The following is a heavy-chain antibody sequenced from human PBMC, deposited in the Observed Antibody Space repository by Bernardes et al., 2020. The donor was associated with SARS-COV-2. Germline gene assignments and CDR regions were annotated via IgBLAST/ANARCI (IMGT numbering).Heavy chain of an antibody. CDR3: ARDYRWGRYDSSGYYYPYYFDY. D-gene: IGHD3-22*01. J-gene: IGHJ4*02. CDR2: ISAYNGNT. V-gene: IGHV1-18*01. CDR1: GYTFTSYG. Sequence: ASVKVSCKASGYTFTSYGISWVRQAPGQGLEWMGWISAYNGNTNYAQKLQGRVTMTTDTSTSTAYMELRSLRSDDTAVYYCARDYRWGRYDSSGYYYPYYFDYWGQGTLVTVSS.